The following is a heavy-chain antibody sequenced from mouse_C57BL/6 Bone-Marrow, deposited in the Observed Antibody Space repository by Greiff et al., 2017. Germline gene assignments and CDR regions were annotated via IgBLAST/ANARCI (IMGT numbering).Heavy chain of an antibody. V-gene: IGHV5-6*01. CDR2: ISSGGSYT. CDR3: ARWGNYYGSRGWYFDV. D-gene: IGHD1-1*01. CDR1: GFTFSSYG. Sequence: EVQLVESGGDLVKPGGSLKLSCAASGFTFSSYGMSWVRQTPDKRLEWVATISSGGSYTYYPDSVKGRFTISRDNAKNTLYLQVSSLKSEDTAMYYCARWGNYYGSRGWYFDVWGTGTTVTVSS. J-gene: IGHJ1*03.